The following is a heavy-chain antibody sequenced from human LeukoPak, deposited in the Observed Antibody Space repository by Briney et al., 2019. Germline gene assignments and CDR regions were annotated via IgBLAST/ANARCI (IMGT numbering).Heavy chain of an antibody. J-gene: IGHJ4*02. CDR2: ISAYNGNT. D-gene: IGHD6-19*01. CDR1: GYTFTSYG. CDR3: ARDLFGYSSGWYVGGY. V-gene: IGHV1-18*01. Sequence: ASVKVSCKASGYTFTSYGISWVRQAPGQGLEWMGWISAYNGNTNYAQKLQGRVTMTTDTSTSTAYMELRSLRPDDTAVYYCARDLFGYSSGWYVGGYWGQGTLVTVSS.